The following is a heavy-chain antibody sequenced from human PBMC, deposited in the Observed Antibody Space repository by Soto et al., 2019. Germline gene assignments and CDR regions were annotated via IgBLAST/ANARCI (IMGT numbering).Heavy chain of an antibody. V-gene: IGHV3-33*01. Sequence: GGSLRLSCAASGFTFSSYGMHWVRQAPGKGLEWVAVIWYDGSNKYYADSVKGRFTISRDNSKNTLYLQMNSLRAEDTAVYYCARDAGTTALSTYYFDYWGQGTLVTVSS. CDR2: IWYDGSNK. D-gene: IGHD1-1*01. CDR3: ARDAGTTALSTYYFDY. CDR1: GFTFSSYG. J-gene: IGHJ4*02.